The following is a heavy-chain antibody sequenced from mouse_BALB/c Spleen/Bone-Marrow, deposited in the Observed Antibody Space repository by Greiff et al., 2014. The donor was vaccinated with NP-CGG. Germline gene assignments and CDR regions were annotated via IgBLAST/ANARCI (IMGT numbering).Heavy chain of an antibody. CDR3: ARQGDYGRSWFAY. J-gene: IGHJ3*01. V-gene: IGHV5-2*01. CDR2: INSDGGST. Sequence: DVQLVESGGGLVQPGESLKLSCESNEYEFPSHDMSWVRKTPEKRLELVAAINSDGGSTFYPDTMERSFSISRDNTKKTLYLQIISLRSEATALSYCARQGDYGRSWFAYWGQGTLVTVSA. D-gene: IGHD1-1*01. CDR1: EYEFPSHD.